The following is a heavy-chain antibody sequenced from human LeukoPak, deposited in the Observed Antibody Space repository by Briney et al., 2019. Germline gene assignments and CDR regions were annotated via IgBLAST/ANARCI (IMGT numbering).Heavy chain of an antibody. V-gene: IGHV3-23*01. CDR1: GFPFSSYA. J-gene: IGHJ4*02. D-gene: IGHD1-26*01. CDR3: AKGGIVGATTGGDIDY. CDR2: ISGSGGST. Sequence: GSLRLSFAASGFPFSSYAMSWVRQAPGKGLEWVSAISGSGGSTYYADSVKGRFTISRDNSKNTLYLQMNSLRAEDTAVYYCAKGGIVGATTGGDIDYWGQGTLVTVSS.